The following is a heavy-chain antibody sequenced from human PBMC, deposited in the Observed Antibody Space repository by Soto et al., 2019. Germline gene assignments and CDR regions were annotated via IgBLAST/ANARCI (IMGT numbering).Heavy chain of an antibody. V-gene: IGHV4-39*01. D-gene: IGHD4-17*01. J-gene: IGHJ6*03. CDR2: IYYSGST. CDR1: GGSISSSSYY. Sequence: SETLSLTCTVSGGSISSSSYYWGWIRQPPGKGLEWIGSIYYSGSTYYNPSLKSRVTISVDTSKNQFSLKLSSVTAADTAVYYCARHGAAVTHNYYMDVWGKGTTVTVSS. CDR3: ARHGAAVTHNYYMDV.